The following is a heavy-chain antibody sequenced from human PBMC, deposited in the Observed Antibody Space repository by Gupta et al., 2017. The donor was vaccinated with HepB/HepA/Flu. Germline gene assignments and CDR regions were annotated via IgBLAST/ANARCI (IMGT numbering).Heavy chain of an antibody. Sequence: QVQLVESGGSLVKPGGSLRLSCSASGFSFSDHYWNWVRQAPGKGLEWVSSISPGGSTIFYADSVKGRFTVSRDDAMNTLYLQVNSLRVEDTATYYCTTDPIYSSADYWGQGTQVTVSS. D-gene: IGHD5-18*01. CDR3: TTDPIYSSADY. V-gene: IGHV3-11*01. CDR1: GFSFSDHY. J-gene: IGHJ4*02. CDR2: ISPGGSTI.